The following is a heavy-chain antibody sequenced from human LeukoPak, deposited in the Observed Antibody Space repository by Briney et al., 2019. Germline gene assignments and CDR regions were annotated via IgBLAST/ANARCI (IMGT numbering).Heavy chain of an antibody. Sequence: ASVKVSCKASGYTFTGYYMHWVRQAPGQGLEWMGWINPNSGGTNSAQKFQGRVTMTRDTSISTAYIELSRLRSDDTAVYYCARDRTFGGVIVQYYFDYWGQGTLVTVSS. V-gene: IGHV1-2*02. CDR3: ARDRTFGGVIVQYYFDY. CDR2: INPNSGGT. D-gene: IGHD3-16*02. J-gene: IGHJ4*02. CDR1: GYTFTGYY.